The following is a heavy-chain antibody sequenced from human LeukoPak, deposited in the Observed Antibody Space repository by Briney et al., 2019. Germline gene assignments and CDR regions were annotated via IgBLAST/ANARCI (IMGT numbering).Heavy chain of an antibody. J-gene: IGHJ6*02. D-gene: IGHD2-2*01. Sequence: SETLSLTCAVYGGSFSGYYWSWIRQPPGKGLEWLGEINHSGSTNYNPSLKSRVTISVDTSKNQFSLKLSSVTAADTAVYYCARKGRYCSSTSCPRHVRGQGTTVTVSS. CDR1: GGSFSGYY. CDR3: ARKGRYCSSTSCPRHV. CDR2: INHSGST. V-gene: IGHV4-34*01.